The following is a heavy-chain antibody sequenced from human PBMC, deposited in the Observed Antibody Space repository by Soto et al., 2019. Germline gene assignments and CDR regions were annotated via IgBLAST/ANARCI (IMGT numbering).Heavy chain of an antibody. CDR3: ARVDYYDSSGYQT. V-gene: IGHV1-18*01. CDR1: GYTFTSYG. CDR2: ISAYNGNT. D-gene: IGHD3-22*01. Sequence: ASLKVACKTAGYTFTSYGISWVRHTTGQGLEWMGWISAYNGNTNYAQKLQGRVTMTTDTSTSTAYMELRSLRSDDTAVYYCARVDYYDSSGYQTWGQGTLVTVSS. J-gene: IGHJ5*02.